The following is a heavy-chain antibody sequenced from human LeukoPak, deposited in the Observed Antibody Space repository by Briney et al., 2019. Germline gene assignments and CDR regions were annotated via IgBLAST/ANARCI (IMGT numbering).Heavy chain of an antibody. J-gene: IGHJ5*02. CDR3: AKGTSIAVVTGDWFDP. D-gene: IGHD2-21*02. Sequence: GGSLRLSCAASGFTFSSYAMSWVRQAPGKGLEWVSAISGSGGSTYYADSVKGRFTISRDNSKNTLYLQMNSLRAEDTAVYYCAKGTSIAVVTGDWFDPWGQGTLVTVSS. CDR2: ISGSGGST. V-gene: IGHV3-23*01. CDR1: GFTFSSYA.